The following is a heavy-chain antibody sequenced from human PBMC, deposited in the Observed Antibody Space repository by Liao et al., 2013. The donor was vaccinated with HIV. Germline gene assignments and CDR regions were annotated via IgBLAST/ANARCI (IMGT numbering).Heavy chain of an antibody. J-gene: IGHJ1*01. CDR2: INHSGST. CDR1: GGSFSGYY. Sequence: QVQLQQWGAGLLKPSETLSLTCAVYGGSFSGYYWSWIRQPPGKGLEWIGEINHSGSTYYNPSLKSRVTISLDTSKNQFSLKLSSVTAADTAVYYCARDYREYCSSTSCYGRAYFQQWGQGTLVTVS. D-gene: IGHD2-2*01. V-gene: IGHV4-34*01. CDR3: ARDYREYCSSTSCYGRAYFQQ.